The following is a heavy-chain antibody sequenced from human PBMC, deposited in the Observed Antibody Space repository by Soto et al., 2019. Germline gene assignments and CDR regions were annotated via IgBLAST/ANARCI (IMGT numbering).Heavy chain of an antibody. D-gene: IGHD2-15*01. CDR2: IIPIFGTA. Sequence: GASVKVSCKASRGTFSSYAISWVRQAPGQGLEWMGGIIPIFGTANYAQKFQGRVTITADESTSTAYMELSSLRSEDTAVYYCARGGIVVVVAATGWFDPWGQGTRVTVPQ. CDR3: ARGGIVVVVAATGWFDP. J-gene: IGHJ5*02. V-gene: IGHV1-69*13. CDR1: RGTFSSYA.